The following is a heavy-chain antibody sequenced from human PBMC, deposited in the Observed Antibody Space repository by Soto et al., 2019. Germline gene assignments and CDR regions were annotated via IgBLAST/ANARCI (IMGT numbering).Heavy chain of an antibody. J-gene: IGHJ5*01. CDR3: AHRQLVTFFGWVTQTDVWFDS. D-gene: IGHD3-9*01. Sequence: QITLKESGPTLVNPTQTLTLTCTFSGFSLSTSGAAVGWIRQPPGKALEWLALVYWDDDKRYSPSIKNRVTTTKDTSKNQVVLTLTNAEPVDTPTYYCAHRQLVTFFGWVTQTDVWFDSWGQGTLVTVPS. V-gene: IGHV2-5*02. CDR2: VYWDDDK. CDR1: GFSLSTSGAA.